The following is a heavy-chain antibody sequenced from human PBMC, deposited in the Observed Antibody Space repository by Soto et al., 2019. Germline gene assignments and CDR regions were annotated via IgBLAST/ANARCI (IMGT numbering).Heavy chain of an antibody. V-gene: IGHV3-9*01. CDR3: AKGPHIPSAITWFDP. Sequence: EVQLVESGGGLILPGRSLRLSCAASGFTFGDYAMHWVRPAPGKGLDWVSGISWTSGSIAYAASVKGRFTISRDNAKKSVYLQRNSLRAGDTALYYCAKGPHIPSAITWFDPWGQGTLVTVSS. CDR2: ISWTSGSI. J-gene: IGHJ5*02. D-gene: IGHD2-21*01. CDR1: GFTFGDYA.